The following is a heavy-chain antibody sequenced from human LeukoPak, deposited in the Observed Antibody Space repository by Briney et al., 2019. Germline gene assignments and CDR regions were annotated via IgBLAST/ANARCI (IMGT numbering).Heavy chain of an antibody. J-gene: IGHJ4*02. Sequence: ASVKVSCKASGGTFSRDVINWVRQAPGQGLEWMGIINPSGGSTSYAQKFQGRVTMTRDTSTSTVYMELSSLRSEDTAVYYCARDGLVGPPWDYWGQGTLVTVSS. D-gene: IGHD1-26*01. CDR2: INPSGGST. V-gene: IGHV1-46*01. CDR1: GGTFSRDV. CDR3: ARDGLVGPPWDY.